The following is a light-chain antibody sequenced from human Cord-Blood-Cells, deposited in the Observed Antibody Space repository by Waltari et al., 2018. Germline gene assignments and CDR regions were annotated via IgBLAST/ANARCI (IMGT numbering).Light chain of an antibody. J-gene: IGKJ3*01. CDR3: QQYYSTPIT. V-gene: IGKV4-1*01. CDR2: WAS. CDR1: QSVLYSSNNKNY. Sequence: DIVMPQSPDSLAVSLGESATINCKSSQSVLYSSNNKNYLAWYQQKPGQPPKLLIYWASTRESGVPDRFSGSGSGTDFTLTISSLQAEDVAVYYCQQYYSTPITFGPGTKVDIK.